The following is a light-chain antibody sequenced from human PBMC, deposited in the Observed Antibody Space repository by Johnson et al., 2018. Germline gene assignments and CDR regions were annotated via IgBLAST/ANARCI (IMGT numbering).Light chain of an antibody. CDR3: GTGDSSLSAGNV. CDR1: SSNIGNNY. Sequence: QSVLTQPPSVSAAPGQKVTISCSGSSSNIGNNYVSWYQQLPGTAPKLLIYENNKRPSGIPDRFSGSKSGTSATLGITGLQTGDEADYYCGTGDSSLSAGNVSGTGTKVTVL. CDR2: ENN. V-gene: IGLV1-51*02. J-gene: IGLJ1*01.